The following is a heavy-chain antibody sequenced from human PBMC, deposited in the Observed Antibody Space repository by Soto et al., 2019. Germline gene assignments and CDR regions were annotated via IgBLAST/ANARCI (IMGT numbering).Heavy chain of an antibody. CDR3: ASDREGATQDDAKQYYYYYMDV. J-gene: IGHJ6*03. V-gene: IGHV1-69*02. CDR2: IIPILGIA. CDR1: GGTFSSYT. D-gene: IGHD1-1*01. Sequence: SVKVSCKASGGTFSSYTISWVRQAPGQGLEWMGRIIPILGIANYAQKFQGRVTITADKSTSTAYMELSSLRSEDTAVYYCASDREGATQDDAKQYYYYYMDVWGKGTTVTVSS.